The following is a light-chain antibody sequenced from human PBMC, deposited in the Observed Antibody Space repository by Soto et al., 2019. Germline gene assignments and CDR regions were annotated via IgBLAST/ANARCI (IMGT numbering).Light chain of an antibody. V-gene: IGLV2-23*01. J-gene: IGLJ3*02. CDR2: EGS. Sequence: QSALTQPASVSGSPGQSITISCTGTSSDLGSYNLVSWYQQHPGKAPRVMIYEGSKRPSGGSNRFSGSKSDNTASLTISGLQAEDEADYYCCSYAGSSTWVFGGGTKVTVL. CDR1: SSDLGSYNL. CDR3: CSYAGSSTWV.